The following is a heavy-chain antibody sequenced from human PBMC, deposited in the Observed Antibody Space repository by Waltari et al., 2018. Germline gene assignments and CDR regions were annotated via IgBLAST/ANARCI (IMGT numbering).Heavy chain of an antibody. Sequence: EVQLLESGGGLVQPGGSLRLSCAASGFTFSSYDMSWVRQAPGKGLEWVSVIGSSGRNTYYADSVKGRFIISRDDSKNTLYLQMNSLRAEDTAVYYCAKGPAARTNWFDPWGQGTLVTVSS. CDR2: IGSSGRNT. J-gene: IGHJ5*02. CDR1: GFTFSSYD. D-gene: IGHD2-2*01. V-gene: IGHV3-23*01. CDR3: AKGPAARTNWFDP.